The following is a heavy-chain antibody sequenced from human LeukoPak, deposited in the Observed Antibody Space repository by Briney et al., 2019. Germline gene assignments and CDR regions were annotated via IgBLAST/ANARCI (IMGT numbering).Heavy chain of an antibody. Sequence: SETLSLTCTVSGGSISSYYWSWIRQPPGKGLEWIGYISYSGSTNYNPSLKTLKSRVTMSVDMSKNQLSLKVNAVTAADTAVYYCARLQGRGDNYLDFWGQGALVTVSS. V-gene: IGHV4-59*08. CDR3: ARLQGRGDNYLDF. D-gene: IGHD7-27*01. J-gene: IGHJ4*02. CDR1: GGSISSYY. CDR2: ISYSGST.